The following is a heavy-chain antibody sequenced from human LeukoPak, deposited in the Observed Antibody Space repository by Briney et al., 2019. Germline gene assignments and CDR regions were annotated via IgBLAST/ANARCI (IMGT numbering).Heavy chain of an antibody. CDR1: GFTVSSNY. CDR2: IYSGGST. D-gene: IGHD2-15*01. Sequence: GGSLRLSCAASGFTVSSNYMSWVRQAPGKGLEWVSVIYSGGSTYYADSVKGRFTISRDNSKNTLYLQMNSLRAEDTAVYYCARSALGRGDCYGYWGQGTLVTVSS. CDR3: ARSALGRGDCYGY. J-gene: IGHJ4*02. V-gene: IGHV3-53*01.